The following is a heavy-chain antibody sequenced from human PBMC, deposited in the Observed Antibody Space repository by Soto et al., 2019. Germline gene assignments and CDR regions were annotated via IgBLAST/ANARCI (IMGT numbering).Heavy chain of an antibody. CDR3: ARVMAYDFWSGPPGNWFDP. D-gene: IGHD3-3*01. CDR1: GGSISSYY. Sequence: SETLSLTCTVSGGSISSYYWSWIRQPPGKGLEWIGYIYYSGSTNYNPSLKSRVTISVDTSKNQFSLKLSSVTAADTAVYYCARVMAYDFWSGPPGNWFDPWGQGTLVTV. J-gene: IGHJ5*02. CDR2: IYYSGST. V-gene: IGHV4-59*01.